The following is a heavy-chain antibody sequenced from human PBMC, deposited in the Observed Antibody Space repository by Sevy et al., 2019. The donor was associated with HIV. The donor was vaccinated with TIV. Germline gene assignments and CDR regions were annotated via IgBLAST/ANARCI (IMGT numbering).Heavy chain of an antibody. D-gene: IGHD2-2*01. Sequence: SETLSLTCAVHGGSFSGYYWNWIRQPPGKGLEWIGEINHGGSTNYNPSLKSRVTISVDTSKNQFSLKLSSVTAADTPVYYCARSPPIVVVPGAPSWFDPWGQGTLVSVSS. CDR3: ARSPPIVVVPGAPSWFDP. CDR2: INHGGST. J-gene: IGHJ5*02. CDR1: GGSFSGYY. V-gene: IGHV4-34*01.